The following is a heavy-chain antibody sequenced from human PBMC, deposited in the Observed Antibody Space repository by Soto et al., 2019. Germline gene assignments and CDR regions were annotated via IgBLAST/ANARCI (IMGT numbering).Heavy chain of an antibody. V-gene: IGHV1-18*01. Sequence: ASVKVSCKASGYTFTNYGFSWVRQAPGQGLEWMGWISAYNGNTNYAQKLQGRVTMTRDTSASTAYMELSSLRSEDTAVYFCARSGYSSGWYHWYFDFWGRGTLVTVSS. CDR3: ARSGYSSGWYHWYFDF. D-gene: IGHD6-19*01. CDR2: ISAYNGNT. CDR1: GYTFTNYG. J-gene: IGHJ2*01.